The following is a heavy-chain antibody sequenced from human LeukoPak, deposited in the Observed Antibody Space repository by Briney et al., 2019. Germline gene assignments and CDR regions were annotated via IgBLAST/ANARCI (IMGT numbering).Heavy chain of an antibody. J-gene: IGHJ6*02. V-gene: IGHV3-23*01. CDR3: AKVVPGGRYYYYYYGMDV. D-gene: IGHD2-15*01. CDR2: ISGSGSST. Sequence: GGSLRLSCAASGFTFTTYVMSWVRQAPGKGLEWVSAISGSGSSTYYADSVKGRFTISRDNSKNTLYLQMNSLRAEDTAVYYCAKVVPGGRYYYYYYGMDVWGQGTTVTVSS. CDR1: GFTFTTYV.